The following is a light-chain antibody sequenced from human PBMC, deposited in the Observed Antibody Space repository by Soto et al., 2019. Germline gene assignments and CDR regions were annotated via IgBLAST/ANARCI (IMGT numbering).Light chain of an antibody. CDR3: SLYAVTNIFV. Sequence: QSVLTQPPAASGSPGQSVSISCTGTSSDGGGFNYVSWYQQHPGKAPKVIIYEVSKRPSGVPDRFSGSKSGSTASLTVSRLQAEDEADYYCSLYAVTNIFVFRTGTKAAVL. J-gene: IGLJ1*01. CDR2: EVS. V-gene: IGLV2-8*01. CDR1: SSDGGGFNY.